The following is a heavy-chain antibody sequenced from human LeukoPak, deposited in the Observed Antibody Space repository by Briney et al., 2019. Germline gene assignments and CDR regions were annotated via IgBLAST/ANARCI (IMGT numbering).Heavy chain of an antibody. D-gene: IGHD3-9*01. CDR2: IRYDGSNT. CDR3: AKSLVIKRYLGFMDV. V-gene: IGHV3-30*02. CDR1: GFTFNNYG. J-gene: IGHJ6*03. Sequence: GGSLRLSCAASGFTFNNYGIHWVRQAPGKGLEWVAFIRYDGSNTYYLDSVQGRFTISRDNSKNMLYLEMNSLRVEDTAMYYCAKSLVIKRYLGFMDVWGKGTTVTVSS.